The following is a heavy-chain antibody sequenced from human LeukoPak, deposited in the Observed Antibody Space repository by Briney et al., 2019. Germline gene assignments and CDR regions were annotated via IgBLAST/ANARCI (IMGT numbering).Heavy chain of an antibody. Sequence: QSGGSLRLSCAASGFTVSGHPMSWVRQAPGKGLEWVSVIYRGGNTYYADSVKGRFTISTDNSKNTLYLQMNSLRAEDTAVYYCARAARPTSHTSGSYWYYFDCWGQGILVTVSS. CDR2: IYRGGNT. V-gene: IGHV3-53*01. CDR1: GFTVSGHP. CDR3: ARAARPTSHTSGSYWYYFDC. D-gene: IGHD3-22*01. J-gene: IGHJ4*02.